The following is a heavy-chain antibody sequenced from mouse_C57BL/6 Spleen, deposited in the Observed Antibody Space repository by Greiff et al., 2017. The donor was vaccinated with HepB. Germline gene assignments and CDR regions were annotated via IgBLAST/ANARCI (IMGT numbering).Heavy chain of an antibody. J-gene: IGHJ3*01. CDR1: GYTFTSYW. D-gene: IGHD1-1*01. CDR3: ARRVLRRWPWFAY. V-gene: IGHV1-61*01. Sequence: QVQLQQPGAELVRPGSSVKLSCKASGYTFTSYWMDWVKQRPGQGLEWIGNIYPSDSETHYNQKVTDKATVTVDKSSSTAYMQLSSLTSEDSAGYYCARRVLRRWPWFAYWGQGTLVTVAA. CDR2: IYPSDSET.